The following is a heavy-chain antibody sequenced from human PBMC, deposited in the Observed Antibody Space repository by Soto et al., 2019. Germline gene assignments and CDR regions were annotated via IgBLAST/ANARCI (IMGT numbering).Heavy chain of an antibody. Sequence: SETLSLTCAVYGGSFSGYYWSWIRQPPGKGLEWIGEINHSGSTNYNPSLKSRVTISVDTSKNQFSLKLSSVTAADTAVYYCARGRIVVVPAAMAGSCWFDPWGQGTLVTVSS. CDR3: ARGRIVVVPAAMAGSCWFDP. D-gene: IGHD2-2*01. CDR2: INHSGST. J-gene: IGHJ5*02. V-gene: IGHV4-34*01. CDR1: GGSFSGYY.